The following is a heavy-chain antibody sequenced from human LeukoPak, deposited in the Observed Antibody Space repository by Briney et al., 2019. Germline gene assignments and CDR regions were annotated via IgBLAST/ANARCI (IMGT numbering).Heavy chain of an antibody. CDR3: ARRNYDILTCYYDY. J-gene: IGHJ4*02. D-gene: IGHD3-9*01. V-gene: IGHV1-18*01. Sequence: ASVKVSCKASGYTFTSYGISWVRQAPGPGLEWMGWISAYNCNTNYAQKLQGGVTMTTDTSTSTAYMELRSLRADDTAVYYCARRNYDILTCYYDYWGQGTLVTVSS. CDR1: GYTFTSYG. CDR2: ISAYNCNT.